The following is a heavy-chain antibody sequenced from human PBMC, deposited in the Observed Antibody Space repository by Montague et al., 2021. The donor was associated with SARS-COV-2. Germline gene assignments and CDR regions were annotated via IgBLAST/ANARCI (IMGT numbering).Heavy chain of an antibody. CDR1: GFTFSTYN. D-gene: IGHD3-10*01. CDR2: ISSGSGAI. Sequence: SLRLCCAASGFTFSTYNMNWVRQIPGKGLEWLSYISSGSGAIFYADAVKGRFTVSRDNAKNSLFLQMNSLKAEDTAVYYCARDQLIRGVPAFDTWGQGTMVTVSS. J-gene: IGHJ3*02. CDR3: ARDQLIRGVPAFDT. V-gene: IGHV3-48*04.